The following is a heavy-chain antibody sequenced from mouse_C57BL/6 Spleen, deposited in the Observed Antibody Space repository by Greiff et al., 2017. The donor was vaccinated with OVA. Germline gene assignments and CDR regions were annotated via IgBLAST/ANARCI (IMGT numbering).Heavy chain of an antibody. V-gene: IGHV1-63*01. Sequence: QVQLKESGAELVRPGTSVKMSCKASGYTFTNYWIGWAKQRPGHGLEWIGDIYPGGGYTNYNEKFKGKATLTADKSSSTAYMQFSSLTSEDSAIYYCARRGYYYGSSYFDYWGQGTTLTVSS. CDR1: GYTFTNYW. J-gene: IGHJ2*01. D-gene: IGHD1-1*01. CDR2: IYPGGGYT. CDR3: ARRGYYYGSSYFDY.